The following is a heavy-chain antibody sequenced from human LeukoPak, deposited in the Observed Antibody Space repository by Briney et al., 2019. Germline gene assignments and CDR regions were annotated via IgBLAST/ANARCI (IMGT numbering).Heavy chain of an antibody. V-gene: IGHV3-20*04. CDR2: INWNGGST. CDR3: ARGGGGSSWLTRYYMDV. J-gene: IGHJ6*03. CDR1: RFTFSNYA. Sequence: PGGSLRLSCAASRFTFSNYAMSWVRHAPRKGLEWVSGINWNGGSTGYADSVKGRFTISRDNAKNSLYLQMNSLRAEDTALYYCARGGGGSSWLTRYYMDVWGKGTTVTVSS. D-gene: IGHD6-13*01.